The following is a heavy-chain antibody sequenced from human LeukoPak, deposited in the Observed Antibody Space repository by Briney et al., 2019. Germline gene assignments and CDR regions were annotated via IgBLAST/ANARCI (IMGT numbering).Heavy chain of an antibody. V-gene: IGHV1-2*02. CDR3: ARDCCGGDCHFDY. CDR2: INPNSGGT. CDR1: GYTFTGYY. Sequence: ASVKVPCKASGYTFTGYYMHWVRQAPGQGLEWMGWINPNSGGTNYAQKFQGRVTMTRDTSISTAYMELSRLRSDDTAVYYCARDCCGGDCHFDYWGQGTLVTVSS. J-gene: IGHJ4*02. D-gene: IGHD2-21*02.